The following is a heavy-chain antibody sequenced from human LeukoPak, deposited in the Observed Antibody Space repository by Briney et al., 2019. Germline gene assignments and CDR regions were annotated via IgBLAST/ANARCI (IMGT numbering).Heavy chain of an antibody. J-gene: IGHJ4*02. CDR2: IYTSGST. CDR3: ARHSYSSSFFDY. V-gene: IGHV4-4*09. CDR1: GGSISSYY. Sequence: SETLSLTCTVSGGSISSYYWSWIRQPPGKGLEWIGYIYTSGSTNYNPSLKSRVTISVDTSKNQFSLKLSSVTAAGTAVYYCARHSYSSSFFDYWGQGTLVTVSS. D-gene: IGHD6-6*01.